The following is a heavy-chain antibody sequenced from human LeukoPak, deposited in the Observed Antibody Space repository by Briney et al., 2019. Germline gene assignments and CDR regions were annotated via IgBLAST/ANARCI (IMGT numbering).Heavy chain of an antibody. CDR2: ISGSGGST. J-gene: IGHJ3*02. CDR1: GFTFSSYA. CDR3: ANGPIVGAFDI. V-gene: IGHV3-23*01. Sequence: GGSLRLSCAASGFTFSSYAMSWVRQAPGKGLEWVSAISGSGGSTYYADFVKGRFTISRDNPKNTLYLQMNSLRAEDTAVYYCANGPIVGAFDIWGQGTMVTVSS. D-gene: IGHD1-26*01.